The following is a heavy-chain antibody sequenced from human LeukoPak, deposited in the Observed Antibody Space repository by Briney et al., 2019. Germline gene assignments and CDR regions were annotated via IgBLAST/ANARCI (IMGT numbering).Heavy chain of an antibody. J-gene: IGHJ5*02. CDR2: MIPIFGTA. CDR1: GGTFSSYA. D-gene: IGHD6-19*01. Sequence: GASVKVSCKASGGTFSSYAISWVRQAPGQGLEWMGGMIPIFGTANYAQKFQGRVTITTDESTSTAYMELSSLRSEDTAVYYCARESRVFAAGKSLVGFDPWGQGTLVTVSS. V-gene: IGHV1-69*05. CDR3: ARESRVFAAGKSLVGFDP.